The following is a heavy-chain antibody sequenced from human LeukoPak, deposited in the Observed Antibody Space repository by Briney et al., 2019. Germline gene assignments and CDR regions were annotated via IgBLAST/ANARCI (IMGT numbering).Heavy chain of an antibody. CDR1: GGTFGSYA. J-gene: IGHJ4*02. D-gene: IGHD6-13*01. CDR2: IIPLFGAP. Sequence: SVKVSCKPSGGTFGSYAISWVRQAPGQGLEWVGGIIPLFGAPLYAQKFQGRVTITADERTSTVYMDLSSLRSDDTAVYYCARDEEKAAGSLWGQGTPVTVSS. V-gene: IGHV1-69*13. CDR3: ARDEEKAAGSL.